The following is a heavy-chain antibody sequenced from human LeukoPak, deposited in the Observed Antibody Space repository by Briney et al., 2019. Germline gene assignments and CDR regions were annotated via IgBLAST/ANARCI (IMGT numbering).Heavy chain of an antibody. CDR3: ARGGVTGTTEGFYYYYFYMDV. CDR1: GYTFTTYD. CDR2: ISAYNSNT. J-gene: IGHJ6*03. Sequence: ASVKVSCKASGYTFTTYDISWVRQAPGQGLEWMGWISAYNSNTNYAQKLQGRVTMTTDTSTSTAYMELRSLRSDDTAVYYCARGGVTGTTEGFYYYYFYMDVWGKGTTVTISS. V-gene: IGHV1-18*01. D-gene: IGHD1-20*01.